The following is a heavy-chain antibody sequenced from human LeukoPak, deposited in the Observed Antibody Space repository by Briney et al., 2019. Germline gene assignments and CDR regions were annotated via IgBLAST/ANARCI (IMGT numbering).Heavy chain of an antibody. V-gene: IGHV1-2*02. D-gene: IGHD1-26*01. Sequence: ASVKVSCKASGYTSTGYYMHWVRQAPGQGLEWMGWINPNSGGTNYAQKFQGRVTMTRDTSISTAYMELSRLRSDDTAVYYCARVDSGSYSIDYWGQGTLVTVSS. J-gene: IGHJ4*02. CDR3: ARVDSGSYSIDY. CDR1: GYTSTGYY. CDR2: INPNSGGT.